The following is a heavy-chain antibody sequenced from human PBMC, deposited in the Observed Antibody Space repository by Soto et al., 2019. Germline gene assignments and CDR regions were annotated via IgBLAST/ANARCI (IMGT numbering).Heavy chain of an antibody. D-gene: IGHD3-16*02. V-gene: IGHV1-46*03. J-gene: IGHJ3*02. CDR3: ARDDYDYIWGSYPLNAFDI. CDR1: GYTFTSYY. Sequence: ASVKVSCKASGYTFTSYYMHWVRQAPGQGLEWMGIINPSGGSTSYAQKFQGRVTMTRDTSTSTVYMELSSLRSEDTAVYYCARDDYDYIWGSYPLNAFDIWGQGTMVTVSS. CDR2: INPSGGST.